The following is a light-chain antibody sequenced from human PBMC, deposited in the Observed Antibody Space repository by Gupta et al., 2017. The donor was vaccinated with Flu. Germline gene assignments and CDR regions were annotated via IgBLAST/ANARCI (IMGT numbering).Light chain of an antibody. CDR2: ENN. Sequence: QSVLTQPPSVSAAPGPKVTISCSGSNSNIGNTYVAWYQQVPGTAPKLLIYENNKRPSGIPDRFSGSKSGTSATLDITGLQTGDEADYYCGTWDTSLSGGVFGGGTKLTVL. J-gene: IGLJ2*01. CDR3: GTWDTSLSGGV. CDR1: NSNIGNTY. V-gene: IGLV1-51*02.